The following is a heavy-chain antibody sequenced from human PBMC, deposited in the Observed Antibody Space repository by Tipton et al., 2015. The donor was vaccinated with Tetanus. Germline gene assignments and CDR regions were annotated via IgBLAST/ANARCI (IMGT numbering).Heavy chain of an antibody. CDR1: GFTFSSYS. CDR3: ASMWSSGWFFDY. CDR2: ISSSSSYI. Sequence: QLVQSGGGLVKPGGSLRLSCAASGFTFSSYSMNWVRQAPGKGLEWVSSISSSSSYIYYADSVKGRFTISRDNAKNSLYLQMNSLRAEDTAVYYWASMWSSGWFFDYWGQGTLVPVSS. J-gene: IGHJ4*02. V-gene: IGHV3-21*01. D-gene: IGHD6-19*01.